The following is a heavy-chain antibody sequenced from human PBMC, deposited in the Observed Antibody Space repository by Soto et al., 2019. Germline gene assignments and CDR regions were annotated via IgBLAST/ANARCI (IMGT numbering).Heavy chain of an antibody. CDR1: GYTFTAYY. CDR3: ARGDFDSSANYYAGWFDP. CDR2: INPNSGGT. J-gene: IGHJ5*02. V-gene: IGHV1-2*02. D-gene: IGHD3-22*01. Sequence: QVQLVQSGAEVKKPGASVKVSCKASGYTFTAYYMHWLRQAPGQGLEWMGWINPNSGGTKYAQKFQGRVTMTNDTSISTAYVELSRLGSDDTAVYYCARGDFDSSANYYAGWFDPWGQGTLVTVSS.